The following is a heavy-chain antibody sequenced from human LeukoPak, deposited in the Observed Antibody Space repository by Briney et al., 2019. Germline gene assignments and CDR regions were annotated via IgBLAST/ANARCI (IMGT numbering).Heavy chain of an antibody. Sequence: PGGSLRLSCAASGFTFSDYYMSWIRQAPGKGLEWASYISSSGSTIYYADSVKGRFTISRDNAKNSLYLQMNSLRAEDTAVYYCARSPAAGMAGGFDPWGQGTLVTVSS. CDR3: ARSPAAGMAGGFDP. CDR1: GFTFSDYY. V-gene: IGHV3-11*01. CDR2: ISSSGSTI. J-gene: IGHJ5*02. D-gene: IGHD6-13*01.